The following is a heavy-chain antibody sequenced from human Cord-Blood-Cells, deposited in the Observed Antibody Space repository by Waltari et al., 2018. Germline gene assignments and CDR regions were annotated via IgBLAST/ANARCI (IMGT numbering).Heavy chain of an antibody. CDR2: INHSGST. V-gene: IGHV4-34*01. CDR1: GGSFSGYY. D-gene: IGHD6-19*01. CDR3: ARVPRLGRDAFDI. J-gene: IGHJ3*02. Sequence: QVQLQQWGAGTLKPPETLALTCPVYGGSFSGYYCRWIRQPPGKGLEWVGEINHSGSTNYNPSLKSRVTISVDTSKNQFSLKLSSVTAADTAVYYCARVPRLGRDAFDIWGQGTMVTVSS.